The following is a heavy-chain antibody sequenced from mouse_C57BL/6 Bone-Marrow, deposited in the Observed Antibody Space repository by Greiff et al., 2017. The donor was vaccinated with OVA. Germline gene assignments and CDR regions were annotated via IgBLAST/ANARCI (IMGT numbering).Heavy chain of an antibody. D-gene: IGHD1-1*01. J-gene: IGHJ2*01. CDR2: IYPGSGST. CDR1: GYTFTSYW. CDR3: ATHYYGSSYGFDY. Sequence: QVQLQQPGAELVKPGASVKMSCKASGYTFTSYWITWVKQRPGQGLEWIGDIYPGSGSTNYNEKFKSKAKLTVDTSSSTAYMQLSSLTSEDSAVYYCATHYYGSSYGFDYWGQGTTLTVSS. V-gene: IGHV1-55*01.